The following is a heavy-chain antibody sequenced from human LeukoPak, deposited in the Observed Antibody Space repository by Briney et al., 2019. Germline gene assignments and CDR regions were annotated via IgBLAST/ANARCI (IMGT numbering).Heavy chain of an antibody. CDR2: ISSSSSYI. V-gene: IGHV3-21*01. CDR3: ARDEPWEPSDY. CDR1: GFTFSSYS. J-gene: IGHJ4*02. Sequence: PGGSLRLSCAASGFTFSSYSMNWFRQAPGKGLEWVSSISSSSSYIYYADSVKGRFTISRDNAKNSLYLQMNSLRAEDTAVYYCARDEPWEPSDYWGQGTLVTVSS. D-gene: IGHD1-26*01.